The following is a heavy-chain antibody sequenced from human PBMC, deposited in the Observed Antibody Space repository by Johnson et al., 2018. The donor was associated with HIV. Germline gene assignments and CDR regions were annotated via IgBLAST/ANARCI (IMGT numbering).Heavy chain of an antibody. D-gene: IGHD2-21*02. CDR3: ARGTVCGGDCYSRAFDI. J-gene: IGHJ3*02. V-gene: IGHV3-33*02. CDR2: IWYDGSNN. Sequence: VQLVESGGGVVQPGRSLRLSCAASGFTFSNYAMHWVRQAPGKGLEWVAVIWYDGSNNYYADSVKGRFTISKDNSRNTLFLHMGSLRAEDMAVYYCARGTVCGGDCYSRAFDIWGQGTMVTVSS. CDR1: GFTFSNYA.